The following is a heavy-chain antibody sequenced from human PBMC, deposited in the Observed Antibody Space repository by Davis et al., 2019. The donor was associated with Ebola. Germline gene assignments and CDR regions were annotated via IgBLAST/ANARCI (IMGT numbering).Heavy chain of an antibody. CDR1: GFTVSSNY. J-gene: IGHJ6*02. D-gene: IGHD2-2*01. CDR3: AKMVVPAAMLAYYYGMDV. V-gene: IGHV3-66*01. CDR2: FYIGGST. Sequence: GGSLRLSCAASGFTVSSNYMSWVRQAPGKGLEWVSVFYIGGSTYYADSVKGRFTISRDNSKNTLYLQMNSLRAEDTAVYYCAKMVVPAAMLAYYYGMDVWGQGTTVTVSS.